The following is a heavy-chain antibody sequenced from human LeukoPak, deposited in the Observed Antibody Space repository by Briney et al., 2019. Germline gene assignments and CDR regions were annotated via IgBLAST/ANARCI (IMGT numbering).Heavy chain of an antibody. CDR3: AKDRGDIVVVPAAIQPFDP. CDR1: GFTFSSYG. D-gene: IGHD2-2*01. Sequence: PGGSLRLSCAASGFTFSSYGMHWVRQAPGKGLEWVAVISYDGSNKYYADSVKGRFTISRDNSKNTLYLQMSSLRAEDTAVYYCAKDRGDIVVVPAAIQPFDPWGQGTLVTVSS. J-gene: IGHJ5*02. CDR2: ISYDGSNK. V-gene: IGHV3-30*18.